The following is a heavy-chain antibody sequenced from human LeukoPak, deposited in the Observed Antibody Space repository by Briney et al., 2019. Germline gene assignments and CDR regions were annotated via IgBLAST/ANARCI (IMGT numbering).Heavy chain of an antibody. CDR2: ISGSGDRR. J-gene: IGHJ6*03. V-gene: IGHV3-23*01. CDR1: GFAFSSYA. CDR3: AKDRGHCTNGVCHNYYYMDV. D-gene: IGHD2-8*01. Sequence: GGSLRLSCAASGFAFSSYAMRWVRQAPGKGLEWVSSISGSGDRRDSADSVKGRFTISRDNSKNTLYLEMYSLRAEDTAVYYCAKDRGHCTNGVCHNYYYMDVWGKGTTVTVSS.